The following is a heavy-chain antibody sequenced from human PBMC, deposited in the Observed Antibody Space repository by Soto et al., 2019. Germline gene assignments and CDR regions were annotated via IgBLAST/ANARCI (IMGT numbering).Heavy chain of an antibody. V-gene: IGHV3-33*01. J-gene: IGHJ4*02. Sequence: GGSLRLSCAASGFTFSSYGMHWVRQAPGKGLEWVAVIWYDGSNKYYADSVKGRFTISRDNSKNTLYLQMNSLRAEDTAVYYCARDNYYDSSGYSPEYFDYWGQGTLVTVSS. CDR3: ARDNYYDSSGYSPEYFDY. CDR1: GFTFSSYG. D-gene: IGHD3-22*01. CDR2: IWYDGSNK.